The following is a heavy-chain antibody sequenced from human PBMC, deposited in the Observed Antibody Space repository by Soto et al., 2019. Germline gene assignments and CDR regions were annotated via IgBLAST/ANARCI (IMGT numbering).Heavy chain of an antibody. Sequence: SETLSLTCAVYGGSFSGYYRSWIRQPPGKGLEWIGEINHSGDSNYNPSLKSRVTISVDTSKNQFSLKLTSVTAADTAVYYCARVARGRVVGATPPCFDYWGQGTLVTVSS. CDR3: ARVARGRVVGATPPCFDY. V-gene: IGHV4-34*01. D-gene: IGHD1-26*01. CDR2: INHSGDS. J-gene: IGHJ4*02. CDR1: GGSFSGYY.